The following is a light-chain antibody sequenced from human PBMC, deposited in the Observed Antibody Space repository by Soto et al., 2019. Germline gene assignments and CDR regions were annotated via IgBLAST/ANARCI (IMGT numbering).Light chain of an antibody. J-gene: IGKJ1*01. CDR3: QHYNSYSEA. CDR1: QTISSW. Sequence: DSRMTQSHSTLSGSVGDRVTITCRASQTISSWLAWYQQKPGKAPKLLIYKASTLKSGVPSRFSGSGSGTEFTLTISSLQPDDFATYYCQHYNSYSEAFGQGTKVDIK. CDR2: KAS. V-gene: IGKV1-5*03.